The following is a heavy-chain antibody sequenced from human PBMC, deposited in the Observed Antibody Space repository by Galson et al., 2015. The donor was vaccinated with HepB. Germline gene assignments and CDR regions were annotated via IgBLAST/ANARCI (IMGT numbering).Heavy chain of an antibody. CDR3: AVTHETYYFDY. CDR2: ISYDGSNK. Sequence: SLRLSCAASGFTFSSYAMHWVRQAPGKGLEWVAVISYDGSNKYYADSVKGRFTISKDNSKNTLYLQMNSLRAEDTAVYYCAVTHETYYFDYWGQGTLVTVSS. J-gene: IGHJ4*02. D-gene: IGHD2-21*02. V-gene: IGHV3-30-3*01. CDR1: GFTFSSYA.